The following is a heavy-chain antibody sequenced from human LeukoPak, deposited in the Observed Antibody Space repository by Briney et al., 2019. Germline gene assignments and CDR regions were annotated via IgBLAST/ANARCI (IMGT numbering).Heavy chain of an antibody. CDR2: ISYDGSNK. CDR3: ARDTRSAAGHGASDY. CDR1: GFTFSSYA. D-gene: IGHD6-13*01. V-gene: IGHV3-30*04. Sequence: GGSLRLSCAASGFTFSSYAMHWVRQAPGKGLEWVAVISYDGSNKYYADSVKGRFTISRDNSKNTLYLQMNSLRAEDTAVYYCARDTRSAAGHGASDYWGQGTLVTVSS. J-gene: IGHJ4*02.